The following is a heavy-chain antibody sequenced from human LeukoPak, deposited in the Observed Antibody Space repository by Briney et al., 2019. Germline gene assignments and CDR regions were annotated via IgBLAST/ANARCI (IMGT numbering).Heavy chain of an antibody. Sequence: GGSLRLSCAASGFTFSDYGIHWIRQAPGKGLEWVAVIWYDGTNKYYGDSVKGRFTISRDNSKNTLYLQMNSLRAEDTAVYYCAKDRGSYSTTADFWGQGTLVTVSS. CDR3: AKDRGSYSTTADF. CDR1: GFTFSDYG. CDR2: IWYDGTNK. D-gene: IGHD1-26*01. V-gene: IGHV3-33*06. J-gene: IGHJ4*02.